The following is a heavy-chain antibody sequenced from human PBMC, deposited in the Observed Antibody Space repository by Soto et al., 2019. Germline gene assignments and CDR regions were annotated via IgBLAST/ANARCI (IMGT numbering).Heavy chain of an antibody. CDR2: IYYSGST. V-gene: IGHV4-59*08. Sequence: SETLSLTCTVSGGSISSYYWSWIRQPPGKGLEWIGYIYYSGSTNYNPSLKSRVTISVGTSKNQFSLKLSSVTAADTAVYYCARAAHYDILTGYLNWFDPWGQGTLVTVSS. CDR1: GGSISSYY. CDR3: ARAAHYDILTGYLNWFDP. J-gene: IGHJ5*02. D-gene: IGHD3-9*01.